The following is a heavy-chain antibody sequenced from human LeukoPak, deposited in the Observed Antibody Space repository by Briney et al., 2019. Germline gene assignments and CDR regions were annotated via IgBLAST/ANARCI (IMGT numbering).Heavy chain of an antibody. CDR3: ARSTLRRDYFDY. CDR2: IIPILGIA. J-gene: IGHJ4*02. CDR1: GGTFSSYT. V-gene: IGHV1-69*02. D-gene: IGHD2-2*01. Sequence: SVKVSCKASGGTFSSYTISWVRQAPGQGLEWMGRIIPILGIANYAQKFQGRVTITADKSTSTAYVELSSLRSEDTAVYYCARSTLRRDYFDYWGQGTLVTVSS.